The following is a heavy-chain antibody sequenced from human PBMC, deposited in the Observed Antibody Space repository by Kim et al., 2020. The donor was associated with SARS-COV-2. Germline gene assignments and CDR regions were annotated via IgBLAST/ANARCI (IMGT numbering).Heavy chain of an antibody. V-gene: IGHV1-3*01. CDR3: ARTTKGATWLDY. J-gene: IGHJ4*02. CDR1: GYTFTSYA. D-gene: IGHD1-1*01. CDR2: INAGNGNT. Sequence: ASVKVSCKASGYTFTSYAMHWVRQAPGQRLEWMGWINAGNGNTKYSQKFQGRVTITRDTSASTAYMELSSLRSEDTAVYYCARTTKGATWLDYWCQGTLVTVSS.